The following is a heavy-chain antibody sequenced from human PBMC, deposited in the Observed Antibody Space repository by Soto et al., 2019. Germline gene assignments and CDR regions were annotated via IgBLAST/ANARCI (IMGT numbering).Heavy chain of an antibody. J-gene: IGHJ6*02. CDR1: GGSISSSSYY. CDR2: IYYSGST. D-gene: IGHD3-10*01. Sequence: QLLESGPGLVKPSETLSLTCTVSGGSISSSSYYWGWIRQPPGKGLEWIGSIYYSGSTYYNPSLKSRVTISVDTSKNQFSLKLSSVTAADTAVYYCARDQLLWFGGTTLYYYYGMDVWGQGTTVTVSS. CDR3: ARDQLLWFGGTTLYYYYGMDV. V-gene: IGHV4-39*02.